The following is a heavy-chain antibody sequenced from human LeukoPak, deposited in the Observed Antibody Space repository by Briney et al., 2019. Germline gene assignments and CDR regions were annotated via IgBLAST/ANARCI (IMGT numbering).Heavy chain of an antibody. J-gene: IGHJ1*01. CDR2: ITSSGSTI. CDR1: GFTFSNYE. D-gene: IGHD3-22*01. CDR3: ATSRGYFFRWFQH. Sequence: PGGSLRLSCAASGFTFSNYEMNWVRQAPGKGLEWVSYITSSGSTINYADSVKGRFTISRDNAKSSLYLQMNSLRADDTAVYYCATSRGYFFRWFQHWGQGTLVTVSS. V-gene: IGHV3-48*03.